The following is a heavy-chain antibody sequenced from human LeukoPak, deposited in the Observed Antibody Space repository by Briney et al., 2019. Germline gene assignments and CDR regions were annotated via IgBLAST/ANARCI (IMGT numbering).Heavy chain of an antibody. CDR1: GYTCTSYY. J-gene: IGHJ4*02. CDR2: INPSGGST. V-gene: IGHV1-46*01. Sequence: ASVKVSCKASGYTCTSYYMHWVRQSPGQGLEWMGIINPSGGSTSYAQKFQGRVTMTRDTSTSTVYMELSSLRSEDTAVYYCARDGKPHYYDSSGYLEPYFDYWGQGTLVTVSS. D-gene: IGHD3-22*01. CDR3: ARDGKPHYYDSSGYLEPYFDY.